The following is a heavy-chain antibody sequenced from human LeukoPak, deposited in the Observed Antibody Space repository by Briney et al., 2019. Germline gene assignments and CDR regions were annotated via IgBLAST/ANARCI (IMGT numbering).Heavy chain of an antibody. CDR2: INHSGST. V-gene: IGHV4-34*01. CDR3: ARGRYCSSTSCLPFDY. CDR1: GGSFSGYY. D-gene: IGHD2-2*01. J-gene: IGHJ4*02. Sequence: PSETLSLTCAVYGGSFSGYYWSWIRQPPGKGLEWIGEINHSGSTNYNPSLKSRVTISVDTSKNQFSLKLSSVTAADTAVYYCARGRYCSSTSCLPFDYWGQGTLVTVSS.